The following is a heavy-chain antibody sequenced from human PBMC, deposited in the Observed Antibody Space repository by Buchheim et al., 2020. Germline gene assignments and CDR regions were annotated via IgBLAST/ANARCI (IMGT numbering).Heavy chain of an antibody. J-gene: IGHJ6*02. CDR1: GFTFSSYW. V-gene: IGHV3-7*01. CDR3: ARCPELRFLEWFRRYYYYYGMDV. Sequence: EVQLVESGGGLVQPGGSLRLSCAASGFTFSSYWMSWVRQAPGKGLEWVANIKQDGSEKYYVDSVKGRFTISRDNAKNSLDLQMNSLRAEDTAVYYCARCPELRFLEWFRRYYYYYGMDVWGQGTT. CDR2: IKQDGSEK. D-gene: IGHD3-3*01.